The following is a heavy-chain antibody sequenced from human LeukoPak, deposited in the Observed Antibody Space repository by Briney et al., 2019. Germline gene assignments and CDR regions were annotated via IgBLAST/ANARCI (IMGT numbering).Heavy chain of an antibody. D-gene: IGHD2-15*01. CDR3: ARDTSDGNFDY. J-gene: IGHJ4*02. Sequence: AGGSLRLSCAPSGFTFSHYWMSWIRPAPGKGLEWVAYIKHDGSDNNYVDSVKGRFTISRDNAKNSLYLQMNSLRVEDTAVYYCARDTSDGNFDYWGQGTLVSVSS. CDR1: GFTFSHYW. CDR2: IKHDGSDN. V-gene: IGHV3-7*01.